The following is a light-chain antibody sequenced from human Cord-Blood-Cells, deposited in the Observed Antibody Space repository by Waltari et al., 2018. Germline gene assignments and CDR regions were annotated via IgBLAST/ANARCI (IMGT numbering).Light chain of an antibody. Sequence: QSALTQPRSVSGSPGQSVTISCTGTSSDVGGYNYVTWYQQHPGKAHKRMIYDVSKRPSGVPDRFSGSKSGNTASLTISGLQAEDEADYYCCSYAGSYTWVFGGGTKLTVL. CDR1: SSDVGGYNY. V-gene: IGLV2-11*01. CDR3: CSYAGSYTWV. J-gene: IGLJ3*02. CDR2: DVS.